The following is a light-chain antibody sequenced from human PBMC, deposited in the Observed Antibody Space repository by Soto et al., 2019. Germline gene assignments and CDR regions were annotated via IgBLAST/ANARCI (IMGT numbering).Light chain of an antibody. CDR2: TAS. J-gene: IGKJ1*01. CDR1: QGIGYN. CDR3: QKYDSVPWS. Sequence: DXXMTQSPTSLSASVGDRVTITCRASQGIGYNLAWYQQKPGKVPKVLIYTASTLHSGVPSRFSGSGSGTEFTLTINSLQPEDVATYFCQKYDSVPWSFGQGTRVEI. V-gene: IGKV1-27*01.